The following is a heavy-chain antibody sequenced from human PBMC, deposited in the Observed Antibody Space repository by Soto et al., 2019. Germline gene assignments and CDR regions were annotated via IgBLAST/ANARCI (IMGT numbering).Heavy chain of an antibody. V-gene: IGHV3-23*01. D-gene: IGHD2-15*01. CDR2: ISGSGGST. Sequence: EVQLLESGGGLVQPGGSLRLSCAASGFTFSSYAMSWVRQAPGKGLEWVSAISGSGGSTYYADSVKGRFTISRDNSKNTLYLQMNSLRAEDTAVYYCRSFMGDIVVVVAATLGYYYGMDVWGQGTTVTVSS. CDR3: RSFMGDIVVVVAATLGYYYGMDV. CDR1: GFTFSSYA. J-gene: IGHJ6*02.